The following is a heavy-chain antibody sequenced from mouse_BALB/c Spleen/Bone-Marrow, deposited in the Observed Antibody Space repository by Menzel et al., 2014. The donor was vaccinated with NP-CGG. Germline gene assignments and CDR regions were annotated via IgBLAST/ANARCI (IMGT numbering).Heavy chain of an antibody. CDR1: GFAFSSYD. CDR2: ISSGGGST. CDR3: AREVLRDYFDY. V-gene: IGHV5-12-1*01. J-gene: IGHJ2*01. Sequence: EVQGVESGGGLVEPGGSLKLSCAASGFAFSSYDMSWVRQTPEKRLEWVAYISSGGGSTYYPDTVKGRFTISRDNAKNTLYLQMSSLKSEDTAMYYCAREVLRDYFDYWGQGTTLTVSS. D-gene: IGHD1-1*01.